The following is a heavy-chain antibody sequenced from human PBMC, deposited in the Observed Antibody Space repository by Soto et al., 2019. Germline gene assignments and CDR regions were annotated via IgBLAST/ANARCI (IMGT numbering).Heavy chain of an antibody. CDR3: ARRWGEGRVDY. CDR2: IYHSGNT. Sequence: QVQLQESGPGLVTPSGTLSLTCAVSGGSISSRNWWSWVRQPPGKGLEWIGEIYHSGNTNYNPSLKSRVTMAVDKSRNQCSLKLSSVTAADTAVYYCARRWGEGRVDYWGQGTLVTVSS. V-gene: IGHV4-4*02. D-gene: IGHD3-10*01. CDR1: GGSISSRNW. J-gene: IGHJ4*02.